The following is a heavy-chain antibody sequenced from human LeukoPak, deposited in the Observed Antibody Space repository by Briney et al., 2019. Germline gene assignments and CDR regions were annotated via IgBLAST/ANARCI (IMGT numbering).Heavy chain of an antibody. V-gene: IGHV4-31*03. CDR2: IYYSGST. CDR3: AKALQQDYYYGMDV. Sequence: SETLSLTCTVSGGSISSGGYYWSWIRQHPGKGLEWIGYIYYSGSTYYNPSLKSRVTISVDTSKNQFSLKLSSVTAADTAVYYCAKALQQDYYYGMDVWGQGTTVTVSS. D-gene: IGHD4-11*01. J-gene: IGHJ6*02. CDR1: GGSISSGGYY.